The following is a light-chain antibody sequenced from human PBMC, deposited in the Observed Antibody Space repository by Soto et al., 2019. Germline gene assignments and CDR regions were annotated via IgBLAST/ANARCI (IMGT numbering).Light chain of an antibody. J-gene: IGKJ1*01. CDR2: GAS. CDR1: QSVSNNY. Sequence: IVLTQSRGTLSLSPGERATLSCLASQSVSNNYLAWYQQKPGQAPRLLIYGASNRATGIPDRFSGSGSGTDFTLTISSLQPDDFATYYCQHYNSYSEAFGQGTKVDIK. CDR3: QHYNSYSEA. V-gene: IGKV3-20*01.